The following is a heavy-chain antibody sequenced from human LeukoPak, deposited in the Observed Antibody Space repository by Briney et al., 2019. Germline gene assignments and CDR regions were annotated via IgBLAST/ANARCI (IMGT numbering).Heavy chain of an antibody. D-gene: IGHD3-22*01. CDR1: EVTRGRYA. V-gene: IGHV3-23*01. Sequence: GGSLRLSCVVSEVTRGRYAMSWVRQAPGKGLEWVSGISASGVNTHYAASVRGRFIISRDNSKNTLYLQMNSLRAGDTALYFCAKYDYPDSTGPFHWGQGTLVTVSS. CDR2: ISASGVNT. J-gene: IGHJ4*02. CDR3: AKYDYPDSTGPFH.